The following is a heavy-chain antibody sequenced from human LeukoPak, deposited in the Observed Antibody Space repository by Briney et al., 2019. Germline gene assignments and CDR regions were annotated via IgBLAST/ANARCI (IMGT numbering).Heavy chain of an antibody. D-gene: IGHD3-22*01. J-gene: IGHJ4*02. CDR3: ARAKDYDWSGFDF. CDR2: IIPIFGTA. V-gene: IGHV1-69*13. CDR1: GYTFTGYY. Sequence: ASVKVSCKASGYTFTGYYMHWVRQAPGQGLEWMGGIIPIFGTANYAQKFQGRVTITADESTSTAYMELSSLRSEDTAVYYCARAKDYDWSGFDFWGQGTLVT.